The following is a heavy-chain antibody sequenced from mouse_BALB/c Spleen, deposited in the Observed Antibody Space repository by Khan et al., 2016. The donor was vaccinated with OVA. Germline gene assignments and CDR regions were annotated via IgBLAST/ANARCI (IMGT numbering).Heavy chain of an antibody. CDR2: IWGGGGT. Sequence: QVQLKESGPGLVAPSQSLSITCTVSGFSLSRYNIHWVRQPPGQGLEWLGMIWGGGGTDYNSTLKSRLSISKDNSKSQVFLKMNSLQTDDSAMYYCARAYYRSDGYYAMDYWGQGTSVTVSS. J-gene: IGHJ4*01. V-gene: IGHV2-6-4*01. D-gene: IGHD2-14*01. CDR1: GFSLSRYN. CDR3: ARAYYRSDGYYAMDY.